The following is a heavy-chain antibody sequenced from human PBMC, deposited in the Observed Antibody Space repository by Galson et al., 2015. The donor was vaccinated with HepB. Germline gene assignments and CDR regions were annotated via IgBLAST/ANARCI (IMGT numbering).Heavy chain of an antibody. CDR1: KFTFSSYR. CDR2: INSDGSSI. CDR3: ARLLHDSRGYHAFDI. J-gene: IGHJ3*02. V-gene: IGHV3-74*01. D-gene: IGHD3-22*01. Sequence: SLRLSCAASKFTFSSYRMHWVRQAPGKGLVWVSRINSDGSSITYADSVKGRFTVSADESISTAYLQWSSLKASDTAIYYCARLLHDSRGYHAFDIWGQGTLVTVSS.